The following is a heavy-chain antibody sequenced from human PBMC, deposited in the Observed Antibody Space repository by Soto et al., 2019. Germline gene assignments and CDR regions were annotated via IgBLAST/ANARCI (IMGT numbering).Heavy chain of an antibody. J-gene: IGHJ4*02. CDR2: IKSKTDGGTT. CDR3: TTPEAIASDYFFDY. CDR1: GFTFSNAW. Sequence: EVQLVESGGGLVKPGGSLRLSCTASGFTFSNAWMTWVRQAPGKGLEWVGRIKSKTDGGTTYYAAPVKGRFTISRDDSKNTLYLQINSLKTEATAVYYCTTPEAIASDYFFDYWGQGTLVTVSS. V-gene: IGHV3-15*01.